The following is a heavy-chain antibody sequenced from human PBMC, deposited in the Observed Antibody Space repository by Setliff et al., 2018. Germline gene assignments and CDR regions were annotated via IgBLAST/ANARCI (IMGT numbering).Heavy chain of an antibody. V-gene: IGHV3-7*01. Sequence: ASGFTFSSYWMSWVRQAPGKGLEWVANIKQDGSEKYYVDSVKGRFTISRDNAKNSLYLQMNSLRAEDTAVYYCASGGPSSEFLEWLSYYYYYGMDVWGQGTTVTVS. D-gene: IGHD3-3*01. CDR1: GFTFSSYW. CDR2: IKQDGSEK. J-gene: IGHJ6*02. CDR3: ASGGPSSEFLEWLSYYYYYGMDV.